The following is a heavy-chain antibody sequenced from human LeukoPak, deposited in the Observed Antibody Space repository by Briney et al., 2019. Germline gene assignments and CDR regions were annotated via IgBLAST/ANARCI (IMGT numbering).Heavy chain of an antibody. Sequence: GASVKVSCKASGGTFSSYAISWVRQAPGQGLEWMGGIIPIFGTANYAQKFQGRVTITADESTSTAYMELSSLRSEDTAVYYCARGEIAAAGTYYYYYYMDVWGKGTTVTISS. CDR2: IIPIFGTA. CDR1: GGTFSSYA. V-gene: IGHV1-69*13. CDR3: ARGEIAAAGTYYYYYYMDV. J-gene: IGHJ6*03. D-gene: IGHD6-13*01.